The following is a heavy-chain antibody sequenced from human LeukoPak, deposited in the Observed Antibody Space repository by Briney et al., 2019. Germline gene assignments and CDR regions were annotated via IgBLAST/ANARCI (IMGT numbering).Heavy chain of an antibody. J-gene: IGHJ4*02. CDR3: ARDGIAVAGTRPLDY. Sequence: QPGGSLRLSCAAFGFSFSSYGMHWVRQAPGKGLEWVAVIWYDGSNKYYADSVKGRFTISRDNSKNTLYLQMNSLRAEDTAVYYCARDGIAVAGTRPLDYWGQGTLVTVSS. CDR1: GFSFSSYG. V-gene: IGHV3-33*01. D-gene: IGHD6-19*01. CDR2: IWYDGSNK.